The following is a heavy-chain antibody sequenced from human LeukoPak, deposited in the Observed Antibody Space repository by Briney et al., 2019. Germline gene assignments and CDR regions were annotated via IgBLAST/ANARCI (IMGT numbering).Heavy chain of an antibody. Sequence: SETLSLTCTVSGGSISSYYWSWIRQPPGKGLEWIGYIYYSGSTNYNPSLKSRVTISVDTSKNQFSLKLSSVTAADTAVYYCARDSNGYGDYGDWFDPWGQGTLVTVSS. CDR3: ARDSNGYGDYGDWFDP. CDR2: IYYSGST. V-gene: IGHV4-59*01. J-gene: IGHJ5*02. CDR1: GGSISSYY. D-gene: IGHD4-17*01.